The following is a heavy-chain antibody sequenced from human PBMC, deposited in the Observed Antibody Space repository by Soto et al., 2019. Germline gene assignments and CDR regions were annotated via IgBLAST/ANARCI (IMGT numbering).Heavy chain of an antibody. CDR2: MSSGSAFI. J-gene: IGHJ5*02. CDR3: TRDQGGSYDSWFDP. CDR1: TFSMYS. V-gene: IGHV3-21*01. D-gene: IGHD1-26*01. Sequence: EVQVVESGGGLVKPGGSLRLSCNFTFSMYSMNWVRQAPGTGLEWVASMSSGSAFIKYADSVKGRFSISRDNAKNSVSLQMNSLRAEDTAMYYCTRDQGGSYDSWFDPWGRGTLVTVSS.